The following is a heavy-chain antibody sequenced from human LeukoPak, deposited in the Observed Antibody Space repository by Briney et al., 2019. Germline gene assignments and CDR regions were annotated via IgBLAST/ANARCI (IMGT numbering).Heavy chain of an antibody. CDR1: GYTFTSYD. D-gene: IGHD2-8*01. Sequence: VASVKVSCKASGYTFTSYDINWVRQATGQGLEWMGWMNPNSGNTGYAQKFQGRVTVTRNPSISTAYMELSSLRSEDTAVYYCAIMVYANRVDYWGQGALVTVSS. CDR3: AIMVYANRVDY. V-gene: IGHV1-8*01. J-gene: IGHJ4*02. CDR2: MNPNSGNT.